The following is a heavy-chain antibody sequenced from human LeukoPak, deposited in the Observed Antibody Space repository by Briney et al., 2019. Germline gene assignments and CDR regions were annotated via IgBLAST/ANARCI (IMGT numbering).Heavy chain of an antibody. D-gene: IGHD3-10*01. CDR2: IYYSGKT. V-gene: IGHV4-39*01. J-gene: IGHJ5*02. Sequence: PSETLSLTCTVSGGSISSNSYYWGWIRQPPGKGLEWIGTIYYSGKTYYNSSLKSRVTISVDTSKNQFSLKLNSVTAADTAVYYCARLLYWFDPWGQGTLATVSS. CDR3: ARLLYWFDP. CDR1: GGSISSNSYY.